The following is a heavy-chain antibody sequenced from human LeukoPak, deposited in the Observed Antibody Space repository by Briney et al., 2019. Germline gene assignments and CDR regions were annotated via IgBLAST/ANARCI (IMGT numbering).Heavy chain of an antibody. CDR1: GGSISSYY. CDR2: IYYSGST. CDR3: ARIDSGTSLGYYYYYYMDV. V-gene: IGHV4-59*01. D-gene: IGHD3-10*01. Sequence: PSETLSLTCTVSGGSISSYYWSWIRQPPGKGLEWIGYIYYSGSTNYNPSLKSRVTISVDTSKNQFSLKLSSVTAADTAVYYCARIDSGTSLGYYYYYYMDVWGKGTTVTISS. J-gene: IGHJ6*03.